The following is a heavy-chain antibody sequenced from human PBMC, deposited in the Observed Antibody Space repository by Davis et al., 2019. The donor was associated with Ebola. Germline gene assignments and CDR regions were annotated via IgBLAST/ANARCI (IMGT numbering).Heavy chain of an antibody. V-gene: IGHV4-59*12. J-gene: IGHJ4*02. CDR3: ARDSGGGQGIDH. CDR2: IYYSGST. D-gene: IGHD3-16*01. CDR1: GGSISSYY. Sequence: MPSETLSLTCTVSGGSISSYYWSWIRQPPGKGLEWIGYIYYSGSTNYNPSLKSRVTISVDTSKNQFSLKLSSVTAADTAVYYCARDSGGGQGIDHWGQGTLVTVSS.